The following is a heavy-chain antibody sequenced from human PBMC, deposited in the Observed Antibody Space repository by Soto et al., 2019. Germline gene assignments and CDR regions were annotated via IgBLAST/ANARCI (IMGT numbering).Heavy chain of an antibody. V-gene: IGHV3-13*01. Sequence: EVQLVESGGGLVQPGGSLRLSCAASGFTFRVYDMLWVRQGAGTGLEWVSTIGTAGDTYYSGAVKGRFAIFRENAKNSMYSQINNLGAGDTAVNFCPRAGMPTSNLLRDFDIWGHGTMVTVS. D-gene: IGHD2-15*01. CDR1: GFTFRVYD. J-gene: IGHJ3*02. CDR3: PRAGMPTSNLLRDFDI. CDR2: IGTAGDT.